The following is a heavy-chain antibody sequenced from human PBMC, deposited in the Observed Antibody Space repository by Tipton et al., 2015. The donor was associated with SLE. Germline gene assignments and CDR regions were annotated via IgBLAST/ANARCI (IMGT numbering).Heavy chain of an antibody. J-gene: IGHJ2*01. Sequence: SLRLSCAASGFTVSSNYMSWVRQAPGKGLEWVSVIYSGGSTYYADSVKGRFTISRDNSKNTLYLQMNSLRAEDTAVYYCARDRSAYYPYWYFDLWGRGTLVTVSS. V-gene: IGHV3-53*05. CDR2: IYSGGST. D-gene: IGHD3-3*01. CDR1: GFTVSSNY. CDR3: ARDRSAYYPYWYFDL.